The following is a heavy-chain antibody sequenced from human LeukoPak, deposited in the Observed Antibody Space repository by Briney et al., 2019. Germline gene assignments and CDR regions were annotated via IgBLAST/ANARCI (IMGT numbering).Heavy chain of an antibody. Sequence: GGSLRLSCAASGFTFSVAAMTWVRQAPGKGLEWVSAISGSDGSTYYADSVKGRFTISRDNSKNTLYLQMNSLRAEDTAVYYCAKAGDYSYFDYWGQGTLVTVSS. CDR1: GFTFSVAA. D-gene: IGHD4-11*01. CDR2: ISGSDGST. J-gene: IGHJ4*02. CDR3: AKAGDYSYFDY. V-gene: IGHV3-23*01.